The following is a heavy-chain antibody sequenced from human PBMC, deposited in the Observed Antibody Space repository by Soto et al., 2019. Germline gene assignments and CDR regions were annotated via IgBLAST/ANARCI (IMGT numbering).Heavy chain of an antibody. CDR2: INPSGGST. D-gene: IGHD5-12*01. CDR3: AGFCQYASMGSTTNYGMDV. V-gene: IGHV1-46*01. J-gene: IGHJ6*02. CDR1: GYTFTSYY. Sequence: ASVKVSCKASGYTFTSYYMHWVRQAPGQGLEWMGIINPSGGSTSYAQKFQGRVTMTRDTSTSTVYMELSSLRSEDTAVYYCAGFCQYASMGSTTNYGMDVWGQGTTVTVSS.